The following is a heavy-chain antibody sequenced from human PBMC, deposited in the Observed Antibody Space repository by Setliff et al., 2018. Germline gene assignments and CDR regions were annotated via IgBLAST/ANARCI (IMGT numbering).Heavy chain of an antibody. J-gene: IGHJ4*02. Sequence: PGGSLRLSCAASGFAFNTYWMHWVRQVPGKGLVWVARINGDGSVANYADAVKGRFTISRDNAKNMLYLQMNSLRAEDTAVYYCVREGGNYFPLDYWGLGTLVTVSS. V-gene: IGHV3-74*01. CDR2: INGDGSVA. D-gene: IGHD1-26*01. CDR3: VREGGNYFPLDY. CDR1: GFAFNTYW.